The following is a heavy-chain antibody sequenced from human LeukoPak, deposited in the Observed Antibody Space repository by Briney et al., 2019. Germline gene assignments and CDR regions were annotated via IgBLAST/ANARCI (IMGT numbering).Heavy chain of an antibody. CDR1: GGSISSGGYY. V-gene: IGHV4-61*08. CDR2: IYYSGST. J-gene: IGHJ6*02. Sequence: SETLSLTCTVSGGSISSGGYYWSWIRQHPGKGLEWIGYIYYSGSTNYNPSLKSRVTISVDTSKNQFSLKLSSVTAADTAVYYCARGGGSSLSYYYYYGMDVWGQGTTVTVSS. D-gene: IGHD6-6*01. CDR3: ARGGGSSLSYYYYYGMDV.